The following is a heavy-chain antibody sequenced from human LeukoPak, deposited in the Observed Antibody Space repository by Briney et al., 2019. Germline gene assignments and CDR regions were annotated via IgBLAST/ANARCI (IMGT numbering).Heavy chain of an antibody. CDR3: AGLGIAAAGTHNWFDP. CDR1: GGSISSGSYY. D-gene: IGHD6-13*01. CDR2: IYTSGST. Sequence: PSETLSLTCTVSGGSISSGSYYWSWIRQPAGKGLEWIGRIYTSGSTNYNPSLKSRVTISVDTSKNQFSLKLSSVTAADTAVYYCAGLGIAAAGTHNWFDPWGQGTLVTVSS. J-gene: IGHJ5*02. V-gene: IGHV4-61*02.